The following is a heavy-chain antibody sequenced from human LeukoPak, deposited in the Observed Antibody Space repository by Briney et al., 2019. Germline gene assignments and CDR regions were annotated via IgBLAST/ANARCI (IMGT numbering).Heavy chain of an antibody. J-gene: IGHJ4*02. CDR3: ARGRGYSYGFSFDY. Sequence: SSETLSLTCAVYGGSFSGYYWSWLRQPPGKGLEWIGEINHSGSTNYNPSLKRRVTISVDTSKKQFSPKLKYVTAADKAVYYCARGRGYSYGFSFDYWGQGTLVTVSS. CDR1: GGSFSGYY. CDR2: INHSGST. V-gene: IGHV4-34*01. D-gene: IGHD5-18*01.